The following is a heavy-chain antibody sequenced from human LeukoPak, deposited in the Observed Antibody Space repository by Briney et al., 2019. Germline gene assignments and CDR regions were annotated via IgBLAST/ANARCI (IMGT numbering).Heavy chain of an antibody. V-gene: IGHV2-70*11. J-gene: IGHJ4*02. D-gene: IGHD6-13*01. CDR3: ARVRCSSNAQPKNYFDY. Sequence: SGPALVKPTQTLTLTCTFSGFSLSTSGMCVSWIRQPPGKALEWLARIDWDDDKYYNTSLKTRLTISKDTSRKEVVLTMTNMDPVDTATYYCARVRCSSNAQPKNYFDYWGRGTLVTVSS. CDR2: IDWDDDK. CDR1: GFSLSTSGMC.